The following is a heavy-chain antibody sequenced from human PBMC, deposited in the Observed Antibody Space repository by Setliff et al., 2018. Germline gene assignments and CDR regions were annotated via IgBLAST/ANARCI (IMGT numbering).Heavy chain of an antibody. V-gene: IGHV1-2*02. J-gene: IGHJ5*02. D-gene: IGHD3-16*01. CDR3: ARDGISWLMWFDP. CDR2: INPKSGGT. Sequence: GASVKVSCKASGYSFTDYYMHWVRQVPGRGLEWMGWINPKSGGTRYARKFQGRVTMTRDTSISTAYMELSSLRSDDTAVYYCARDGISWLMWFDPWGQGTLVTVSS. CDR1: GYSFTDYY.